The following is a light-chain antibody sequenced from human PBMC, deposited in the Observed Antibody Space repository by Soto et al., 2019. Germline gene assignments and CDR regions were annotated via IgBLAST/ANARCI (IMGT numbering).Light chain of an antibody. J-gene: IGKJ5*01. V-gene: IGKV3-15*01. CDR3: QQRRSWPPTIT. CDR2: DVS. CDR1: QSARSS. Sequence: EVVMTQSPATLSVSPGERATLSCRASQSARSSLGWYQQKPGQPPSLLIYDVSIRATGIPARFNGSGSGTEFTLTISSLQSEDFAVYYCQQRRSWPPTITFGQGTRLEIK.